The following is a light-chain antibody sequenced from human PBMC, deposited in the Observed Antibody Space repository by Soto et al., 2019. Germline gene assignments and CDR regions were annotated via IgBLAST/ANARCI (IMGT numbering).Light chain of an antibody. CDR3: QQYNNWPRT. V-gene: IGKV3-15*01. Sequence: EIVMTQSPGTLSVSPGERATLSCRASQSVSSNLAWYQQKPGQAPRLLIYGASTRATGIPARFSGSRSGPEFTLTISSLQSEDFAVYYCQQYNNWPRTFGQGTKVEIK. CDR1: QSVSSN. CDR2: GAS. J-gene: IGKJ1*01.